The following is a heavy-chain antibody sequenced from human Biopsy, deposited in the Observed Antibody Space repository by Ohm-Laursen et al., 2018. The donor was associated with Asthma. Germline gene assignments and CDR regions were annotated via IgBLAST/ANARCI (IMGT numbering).Heavy chain of an antibody. D-gene: IGHD3-22*01. CDR1: GFAFSQCG. V-gene: IGHV3-30*03. CDR3: ARQSGQEYGDSIPFDT. J-gene: IGHJ3*02. CDR2: VSSDGHNK. Sequence: SLRLSCAASGFAFSQCGMRWVRQGPGKGLEWVALVSSDGHNKYYEDSVKGRFTISRDNSRNRLYLQINSLTVEDSAVYFCARQSGQEYGDSIPFDTWGQGTKVAVSS.